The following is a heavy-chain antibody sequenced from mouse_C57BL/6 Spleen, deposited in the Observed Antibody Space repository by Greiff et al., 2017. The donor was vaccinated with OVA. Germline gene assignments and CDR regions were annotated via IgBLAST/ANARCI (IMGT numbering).Heavy chain of an antibody. D-gene: IGHD1-1*01. V-gene: IGHV1-26*01. CDR1: GYTFTDYY. CDR2: INPNNGGT. Sequence: EVQLQQSGPELVKPGASVKISCKASGYTFTDYYMNWVKQSHGKSLEWIGDINPNNGGTSYNQKFKGKATLTVDKSSSTAYMELRSLTSEDSAVYYCARLSSQFHWYFDVWGTGTTVTVSS. CDR3: ARLSSQFHWYFDV. J-gene: IGHJ1*03.